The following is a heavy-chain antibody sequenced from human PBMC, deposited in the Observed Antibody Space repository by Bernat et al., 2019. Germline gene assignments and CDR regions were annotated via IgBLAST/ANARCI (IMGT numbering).Heavy chain of an antibody. Sequence: EVQLVQSGAEVKKPGESLKISCKGSGYSFTSYWIGWVRQMPGKGLEWMGIIYPGDSDTRYSPSFQGQVTISADKSISTAYLQWSSLKASDTAMYYCASPITITGTHDAFDIWGQGTMVTVSS. CDR1: GYSFTSYW. CDR3: ASPITITGTHDAFDI. D-gene: IGHD1-20*01. CDR2: IYPGDSDT. V-gene: IGHV5-51*01. J-gene: IGHJ3*02.